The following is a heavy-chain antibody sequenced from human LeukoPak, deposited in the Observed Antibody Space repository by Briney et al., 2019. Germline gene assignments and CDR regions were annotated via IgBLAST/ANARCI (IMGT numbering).Heavy chain of an antibody. CDR1: GGSISSYD. CDR2: IHTSGST. V-gene: IGHV4-4*09. J-gene: IGHJ2*01. D-gene: IGHD2-8*01. CDR3: ARHAGFGVWSFDT. Sequence: TETLSLACSVSGGSISSYDGSWIRQPPGKGLGWTTNIHTSGSTTSNPSLRSRVSMSVETSKNQFSLRLSSVTAADTAVYYCARHAGFGVWSFDTWGRGTLVTVSP.